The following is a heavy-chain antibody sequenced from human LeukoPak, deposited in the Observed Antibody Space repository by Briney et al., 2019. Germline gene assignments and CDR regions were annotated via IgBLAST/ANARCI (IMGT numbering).Heavy chain of an antibody. CDR2: ISWNSGII. CDR3: AKVQDCSSTSCYSTYYYGMDV. CDR1: GFTFDDYA. J-gene: IGHJ6*02. V-gene: IGHV3-9*01. Sequence: GGSLRLSCAASGFTFDDYAMHWVRHAPGKGLEWVSGISWNSGIIGYADSVKGRFTIPRDNAKNSLYPQMNSLRAEDTALYYCAKVQDCSSTSCYSTYYYGMDVWGQGTTVTVSS. D-gene: IGHD2-2*01.